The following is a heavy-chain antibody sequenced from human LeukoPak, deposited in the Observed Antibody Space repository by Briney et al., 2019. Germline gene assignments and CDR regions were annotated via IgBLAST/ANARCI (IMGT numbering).Heavy chain of an antibody. J-gene: IGHJ4*02. CDR3: ARVASYGGTGADY. D-gene: IGHD1-14*01. CDR1: GGSFSGYY. CDR2: INHSGST. Sequence: SETLSLTCAVYGGSFSGYYWSWIRQPPGKGLEWIGEINHSGSTNYNPSLKSRVTISVDTSKNQFSLKLSSVTAADTAVYYCARVASYGGTGADYWGQGTLVSVSS. V-gene: IGHV4-34*01.